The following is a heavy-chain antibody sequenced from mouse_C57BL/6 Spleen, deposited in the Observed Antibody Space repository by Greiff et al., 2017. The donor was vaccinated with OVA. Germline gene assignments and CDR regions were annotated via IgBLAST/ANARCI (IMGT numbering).Heavy chain of an antibody. CDR1: GFTFSSYG. CDR3: ARQNSSGWYYFDY. V-gene: IGHV5-6*01. Sequence: EVQGVESGGDLVKPGGSLKLSCAASGFTFSSYGMSWVRQTPDKRLEWVATISSGGSYTYYPDSVKGRFTISRDNAKNTLYLQMSSLKSEDTAMYYCARQNSSGWYYFDYWGQGTTLTVSS. J-gene: IGHJ2*01. CDR2: ISSGGSYT. D-gene: IGHD3-2*02.